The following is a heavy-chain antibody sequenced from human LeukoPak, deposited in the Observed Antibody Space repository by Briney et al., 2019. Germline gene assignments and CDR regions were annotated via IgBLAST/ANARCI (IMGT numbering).Heavy chain of an antibody. CDR2: ISAYNGNT. V-gene: IGHV1-18*01. CDR3: ARRTYCTNGVCRDY. CDR1: GYTFTSYG. J-gene: IGHJ4*02. Sequence: ASVTVSCKASGYTFTSYGISWVRQAPGQGLEWMGWISAYNGNTNYAQKLQGRVTMTTDTSTSTAYMELRSLRPDDTAVYYCARRTYCTNGVCRDYWGQGPLVTVSS. D-gene: IGHD2-8*01.